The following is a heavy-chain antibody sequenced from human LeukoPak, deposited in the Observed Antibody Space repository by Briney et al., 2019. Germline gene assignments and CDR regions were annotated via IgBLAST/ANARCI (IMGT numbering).Heavy chain of an antibody. CDR3: AKHSSGWYEYYFDY. Sequence: GGSLRLSCAASGFTFSNAWMSWVRQAPGKGLEWVSAISGSGGSTYYADSVKGRFTIPRHNSKNTLYLQMNSLRAEDTAVYYCAKHSSGWYEYYFDYWGQGTLVTVSS. J-gene: IGHJ4*02. CDR2: ISGSGGST. CDR1: GFTFSNAW. V-gene: IGHV3-23*01. D-gene: IGHD6-19*01.